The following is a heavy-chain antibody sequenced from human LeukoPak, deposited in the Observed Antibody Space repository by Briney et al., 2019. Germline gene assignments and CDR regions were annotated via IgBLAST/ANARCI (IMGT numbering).Heavy chain of an antibody. J-gene: IGHJ4*02. CDR1: GFTFGNYC. D-gene: IGHD2-15*01. Sequence: GGSLRLSCAASGFTFGNYCMHWVRQAPGKGLLWVSSINNDGSHTCYADSVKGRFAISRDNAKNTLYLQMNSLRAEDTAVYYCAGGSAVSQEYWGRGTLVCVSS. CDR2: INNDGSHT. V-gene: IGHV3-74*01. CDR3: AGGSAVSQEY.